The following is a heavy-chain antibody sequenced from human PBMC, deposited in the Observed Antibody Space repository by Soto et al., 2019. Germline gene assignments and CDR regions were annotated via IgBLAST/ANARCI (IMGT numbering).Heavy chain of an antibody. CDR2: IKTDGTYA. J-gene: IGHJ4*02. CDR1: GFTFSTYW. Sequence: EVQLLESGGDLVQPGGSLRLSCAASGFTFSTYWMHWVRQAPGKGLLWVSRIKTDGTYATYADSVKGRFTISRDNAKNTLYLQMNSLRVEHAAVYYCAAGGSGYYANWGQGTLVTVSS. V-gene: IGHV3-74*01. CDR3: AAGGSGYYAN. D-gene: IGHD3-22*01.